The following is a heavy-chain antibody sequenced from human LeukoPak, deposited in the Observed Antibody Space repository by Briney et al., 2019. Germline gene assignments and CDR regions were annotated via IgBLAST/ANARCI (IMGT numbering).Heavy chain of an antibody. CDR3: ARTRTGRVGATDYYYYMDV. CDR1: GFTFNIYA. J-gene: IGHJ6*03. V-gene: IGHV3-30*04. CDR2: ISYDESDK. D-gene: IGHD1-26*01. Sequence: GGSLRLSCAASGFTFNIYAMHWVRQAPGKGLEWVAVISYDESDKYYADSVKGRFTISRDNSKNTLYLQMNSLRAEDTAVYYCARTRTGRVGATDYYYYMDVWGKGTTVTVSS.